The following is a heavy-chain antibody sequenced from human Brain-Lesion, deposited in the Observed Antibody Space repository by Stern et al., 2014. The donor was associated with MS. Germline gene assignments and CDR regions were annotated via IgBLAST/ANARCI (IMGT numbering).Heavy chain of an antibody. CDR2: VSYDGSNK. CDR3: AKDRQYLTYFFDH. D-gene: IGHD2/OR15-2a*01. Sequence: VQLVESGGGVVQPGRPLRLSCVASGFTFGSCAMHWVRQAPGKGLEWVAGVSYDGSNKYYADSVKGRFTISRDNSQNTLYMQMSSQRPEDTAVYYCAKDRQYLTYFFDHWGQGSLVTVSS. J-gene: IGHJ5*02. CDR1: GFTFGSCA. V-gene: IGHV3-30*18.